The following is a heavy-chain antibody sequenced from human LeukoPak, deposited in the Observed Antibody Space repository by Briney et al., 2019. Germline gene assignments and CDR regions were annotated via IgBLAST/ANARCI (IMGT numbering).Heavy chain of an antibody. D-gene: IGHD3-10*01. CDR2: INPSGGST. CDR1: GYTFTSYY. CDR3: ARDYLYGSGSYYNFRGRWFDP. Sequence: GASVKVSCKASGYTFTSYYMHWVRQAPGQGLEWMGIINPSGGSTSYAQKFQGRVTMTRNTSISTAYMELSSLRSEDTAVYYCARDYLYGSGSYYNFRGRWFDPWGQGTLVTVSS. V-gene: IGHV1-46*01. J-gene: IGHJ5*02.